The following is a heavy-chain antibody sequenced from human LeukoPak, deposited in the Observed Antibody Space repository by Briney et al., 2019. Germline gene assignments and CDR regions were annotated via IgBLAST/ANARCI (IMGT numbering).Heavy chain of an antibody. Sequence: PGGSLRLSCAASGFTFSSYTMNWVRQAPGKGLEWVSSISSSSSYINYADSVKGRFTISRDNAKNSLYLQMNSLRAEDTAVYYCARDVIHCGGDCYSGDYWGQGTLVTVSS. J-gene: IGHJ4*02. CDR2: ISSSSSYI. CDR1: GFTFSSYT. CDR3: ARDVIHCGGDCYSGDY. D-gene: IGHD2-21*02. V-gene: IGHV3-21*01.